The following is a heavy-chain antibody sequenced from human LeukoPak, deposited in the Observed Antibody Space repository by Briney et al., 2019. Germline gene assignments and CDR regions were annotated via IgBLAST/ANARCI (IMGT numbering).Heavy chain of an antibody. CDR3: ATRSGSAYYFGY. D-gene: IGHD1-26*01. CDR1: GGSVSSGSYY. CDR2: IYYSGST. J-gene: IGHJ4*02. Sequence: SETLSLTCTVSGGSVSSGSYYWSWIRQPPGKGLEWIGYIYYSGSTYYNPSLKSRVAISVDTSKNQFSLKLSSVTAADTALYYCATRSGSAYYFGYWGQGTLVTVSS. V-gene: IGHV4-61*01.